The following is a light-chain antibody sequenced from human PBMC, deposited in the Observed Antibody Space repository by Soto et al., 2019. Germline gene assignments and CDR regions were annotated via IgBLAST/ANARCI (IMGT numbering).Light chain of an antibody. Sequence: QSALTQPASVSGSPGQSITISCTGTSSDVGGYDYVSWYQQHPGKAPKLLIYDVTNRPSGVSNRFSGSKSGNTASLTISGLQAEDEADYYCSSYRSSGIPVFGGGTQLTVL. CDR2: DVT. CDR1: SSDVGGYDY. J-gene: IGLJ7*01. V-gene: IGLV2-14*01. CDR3: SSYRSSGIPV.